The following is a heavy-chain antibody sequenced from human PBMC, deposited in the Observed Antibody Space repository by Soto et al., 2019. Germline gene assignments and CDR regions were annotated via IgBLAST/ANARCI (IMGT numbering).Heavy chain of an antibody. Sequence: SVKVSCKATGYTFSAYTMNWVRQAPGQSLEWMGWINAGSGNTKYSQNFQGRVSITRDTSASTVYMELTGLTSEDTAVYYCARDTETLGPRANDALAIWGQATMVTVSS. CDR2: INAGSGNT. J-gene: IGHJ3*02. CDR1: GYTFSAYT. D-gene: IGHD3-3*02. CDR3: ARDTETLGPRANDALAI. V-gene: IGHV1-3*01.